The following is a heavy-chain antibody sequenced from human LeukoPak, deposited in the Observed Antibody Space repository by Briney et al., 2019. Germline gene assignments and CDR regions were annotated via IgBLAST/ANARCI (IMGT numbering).Heavy chain of an antibody. CDR1: GITVSSNY. V-gene: IGHV3-53*01. Sequence: GGSLRLSCAASGITVSSNYISWVRQAPGKGLEWVSIIYSGGSTYYADSVKGRFTISRDSSKNTVYLQMNSLRAEDTAVYYCARDLSVGSKPDLGFDYWGQGTLVTVSS. CDR2: IYSGGST. D-gene: IGHD1-26*01. CDR3: ARDLSVGSKPDLGFDY. J-gene: IGHJ4*02.